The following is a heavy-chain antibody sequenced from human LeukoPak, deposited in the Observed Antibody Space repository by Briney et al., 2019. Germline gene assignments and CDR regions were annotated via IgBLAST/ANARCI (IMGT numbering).Heavy chain of an antibody. CDR2: INHSGST. D-gene: IGHD3-10*01. CDR3: ARDPGSGIIFWYFDL. V-gene: IGHV4-34*01. Sequence: KASETLSLTCAVYGGSFSGYYWSWIRQPPGKGLEWIGEINHSGSTYYNPSLKSRVTISVDTSKNQFSLKLSSVTAADTAVYYCARDPGSGIIFWYFDLWGRGTLVTVSS. J-gene: IGHJ2*01. CDR1: GGSFSGYY.